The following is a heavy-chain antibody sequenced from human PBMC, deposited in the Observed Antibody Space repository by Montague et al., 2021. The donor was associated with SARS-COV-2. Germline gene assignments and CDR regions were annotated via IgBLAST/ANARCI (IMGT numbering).Heavy chain of an antibody. V-gene: IGHV4-39*07. Sequence: SETLSLTCTVSGGSIRSTTFYWGWIRQSPGKGLEWIGYIYEGDNTYYNPSLKSRVAISLDTPNNQFSLKITSLTVADTAVYYCATAGRTAVAGQFDYWGPGTLVTVSS. CDR3: ATAGRTAVAGQFDY. J-gene: IGHJ4*02. D-gene: IGHD6-19*01. CDR1: GGSIRSTTFY. CDR2: IYEGDNT.